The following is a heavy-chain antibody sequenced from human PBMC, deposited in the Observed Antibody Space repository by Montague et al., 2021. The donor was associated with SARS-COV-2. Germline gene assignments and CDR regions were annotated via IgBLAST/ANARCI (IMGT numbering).Heavy chain of an antibody. CDR1: GFTFGNFA. D-gene: IGHD3-16*01. CDR2: ISDSGDST. J-gene: IGHJ4*02. V-gene: IGHV3-23*01. Sequence: SLRLSCAASGFTFGNFAMTWVRQTPGKGLEWVSSISDSGDSTWSPDSVKGRFTISRDNSKNILYLQMSSLRVDDTAIYYCVKDKIGVFWGQGTLVTVSS. CDR3: VKDKIGVF.